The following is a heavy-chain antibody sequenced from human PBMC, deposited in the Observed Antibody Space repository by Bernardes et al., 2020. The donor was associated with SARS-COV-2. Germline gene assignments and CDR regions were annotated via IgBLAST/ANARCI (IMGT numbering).Heavy chain of an antibody. CDR2: FSYSGHA. J-gene: IGHJ4*02. CDR3: ATYLGGGGGRGY. D-gene: IGHD7-27*01. V-gene: IGHV4-61*01. CDR1: GGSVSSTNFH. Sequence: SETLSLTCSVSGGSVSSTNFHWSWIRQRPGKGLEWIAYFSYSGHANDNASLKSRVTISVDASQNQFSLKLASVTAADTAVYYCATYLGGGGGRGYWGQGTLVTVSS.